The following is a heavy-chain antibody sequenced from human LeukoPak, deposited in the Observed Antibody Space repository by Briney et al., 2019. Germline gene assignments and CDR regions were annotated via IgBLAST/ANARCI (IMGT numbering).Heavy chain of an antibody. CDR1: GFTFSSYS. CDR2: INSSSSYI. V-gene: IGHV3-21*01. J-gene: IGHJ5*02. D-gene: IGHD2-15*01. CDR3: ARGPDIVVVVAATRPHYNWFDP. Sequence: GGYLRLSCAASGFTFSSYSMNWVRQAPGKGLEWVSSINSSSSYIYYADSVKGRFTISRDNSKNTLYLQMNSLRAEDTAVYYCARGPDIVVVVAATRPHYNWFDPWGQGTLVTVSS.